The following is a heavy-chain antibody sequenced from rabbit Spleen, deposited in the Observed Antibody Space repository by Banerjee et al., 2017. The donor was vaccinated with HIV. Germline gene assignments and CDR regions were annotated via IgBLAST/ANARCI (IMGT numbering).Heavy chain of an antibody. J-gene: IGHJ6*01. D-gene: IGHD8-1*01. Sequence: EQLLESGGGLVKPEGSLKLSCTASGFSFNSGSGFSFNSGYDMCWVRQAPGKGLEWVACAYGGSSGNTYSATWAKGRFTVSKTASTTVTLHMTSLTAADTATYFCARDAGTSFSTYGMDLWGQGTLVTVS. CDR1: GFSFNSGSGFSFNSGYD. V-gene: IGHV1S45*01. CDR3: ARDAGTSFSTYGMDL. CDR2: AYGGSSGNT.